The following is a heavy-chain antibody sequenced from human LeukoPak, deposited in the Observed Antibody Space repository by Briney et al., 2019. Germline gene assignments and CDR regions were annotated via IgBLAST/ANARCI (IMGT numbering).Heavy chain of an antibody. Sequence: SQTLSLTCTVSGGSISSGDYYWSWIRQPPGKGLEWIGYIYYSGSTYYNPSLKSRVTISVDTSKNQFSLKLSSVTAADTAVYYCARDVMRVGESPDYYYYGMDVWGQGTTVTVSS. CDR2: IYYSGST. CDR3: ARDVMRVGESPDYYYYGMDV. J-gene: IGHJ6*02. V-gene: IGHV4-30-4*01. D-gene: IGHD3-10*01. CDR1: GGSISSGDYY.